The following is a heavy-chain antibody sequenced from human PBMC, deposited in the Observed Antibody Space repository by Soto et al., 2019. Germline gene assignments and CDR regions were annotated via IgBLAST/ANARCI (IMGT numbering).Heavy chain of an antibody. V-gene: IGHV1-18*01. CDR1: GYTFTRYG. CDR2: INTYNGNT. Sequence: QVQLVQSGAEVKNPGASVTVSCKASGYTFTRYGIGWARQAPGQGLGWMGWINTYNGNTNYAQNVQGRVTLTTDTSTRTAYMELRRLRSNDTAIYYCAMVDVYVTPSPQDVWGQGTTVIVSS. J-gene: IGHJ6*02. D-gene: IGHD3-16*01. CDR3: AMVDVYVTPSPQDV.